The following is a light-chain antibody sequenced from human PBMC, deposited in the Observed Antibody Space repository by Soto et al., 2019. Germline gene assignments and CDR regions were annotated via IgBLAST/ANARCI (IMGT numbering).Light chain of an antibody. CDR3: QQYGSSLGVT. CDR1: QNINRY. V-gene: IGKV3-20*01. Sequence: EIVLTQSPGTLSLSPGERATLSCRASQNINRYLAWYHQKPGQPPRLLIYDASTRATGIPARFSGSGSGTDFTLTISRLEPEDFAVDYCQQYGSSLGVTFGGGTKVDIK. CDR2: DAS. J-gene: IGKJ4*01.